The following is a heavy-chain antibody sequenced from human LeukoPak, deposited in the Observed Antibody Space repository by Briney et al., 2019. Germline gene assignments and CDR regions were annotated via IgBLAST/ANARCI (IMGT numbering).Heavy chain of an antibody. CDR3: ARGGPAAGRFDY. V-gene: IGHV3-13*01. D-gene: IGHD6-13*01. CDR2: IGTAGDT. CDR1: GFTFSSYD. Sequence: PGGSLRLSCAASGFTFSSYDMHWVRQATGKGLEWVSAIGTAGDTYYPGSVKGRFTISRENAKNSLYLQMNSLRAEDTAVYYCARGGPAAGRFDYWGQGTLVTVSS. J-gene: IGHJ4*02.